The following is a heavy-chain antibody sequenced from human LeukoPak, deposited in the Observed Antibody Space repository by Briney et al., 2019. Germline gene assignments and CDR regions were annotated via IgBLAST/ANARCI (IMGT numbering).Heavy chain of an antibody. CDR1: GYTFTSYD. D-gene: IGHD4-17*01. CDR3: ARGPDYGENYYYYYYMDV. CDR2: MNPNSGNT. Sequence: ASVKVSCKASGYTFTSYDTNWVRQATGQGLEWMGWMNPNSGNTGYAQKFQGRVTMTRNTSISTAYMELSSLRSEDTAVYYCARGPDYGENYYYYYYMDVWGKGTTVTVSS. V-gene: IGHV1-8*01. J-gene: IGHJ6*03.